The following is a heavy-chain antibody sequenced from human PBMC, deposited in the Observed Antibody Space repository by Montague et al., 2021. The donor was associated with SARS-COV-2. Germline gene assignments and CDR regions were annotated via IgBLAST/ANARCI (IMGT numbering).Heavy chain of an antibody. CDR2: INHSGST. V-gene: IGHV4-34*01. Sequence: SETLSLTCAVYGGSFSGYYWSWIRQPPGKGLEWIGEINHSGSTNYNPPLSSRVTISGDTSKNQFSLQLSSVTAADTAVYYCASLTLGYCSITSCYSDWFDPWGQGTLVTVSS. J-gene: IGHJ5*02. CDR1: GGSFSGYY. CDR3: ASLTLGYCSITSCYSDWFDP. D-gene: IGHD2-2*02.